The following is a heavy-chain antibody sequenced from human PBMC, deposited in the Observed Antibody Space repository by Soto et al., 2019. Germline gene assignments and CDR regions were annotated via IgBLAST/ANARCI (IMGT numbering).Heavy chain of an antibody. V-gene: IGHV4-31*03. J-gene: IGHJ4*02. CDR2: IYYSGNT. CDR1: GGSISSGVYY. CDR3: ARGLLEWPLVFDY. Sequence: PSETLSLTCTVSGGSISSGVYYWNWIRQHPGKGLEWIGYIYYSGNTYYNPSLKSRVTVSVDTSKNQFSLKLSSVTAADTAVYYCARGLLEWPLVFDYWGQGTLVTVS. D-gene: IGHD3-3*01.